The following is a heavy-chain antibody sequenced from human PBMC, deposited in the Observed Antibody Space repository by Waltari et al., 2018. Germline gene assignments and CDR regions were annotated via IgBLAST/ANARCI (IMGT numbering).Heavy chain of an antibody. CDR2: IFSSGRT. Sequence: QVQLQESGPGLVKPSETLSLTCTVSGDSISRYYWSWVRQPAGKGLEWIGRIFSSGRTSYNPSLRSRVTMSVDTSKNQFSLKLTSVTAADTAVYYCARLVERFVEPAWFDPWGQGTLVTVSS. CDR3: ARLVERFVEPAWFDP. V-gene: IGHV4-4*07. D-gene: IGHD6-6*01. J-gene: IGHJ5*02. CDR1: GDSISRYY.